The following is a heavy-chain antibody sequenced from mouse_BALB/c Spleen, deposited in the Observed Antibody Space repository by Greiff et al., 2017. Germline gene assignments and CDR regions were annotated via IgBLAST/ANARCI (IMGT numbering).Heavy chain of an antibody. V-gene: IGHV1-15*01. CDR1: GYTFTDYE. Sequence: QVQLQQSGAELVRPGASVTLSCKASGYTFTDYEMHWVKQTPVHGLEWIGAIDPETGGTAYNQKFKGKATLTADKSSSTAYMELRSLTSEDSAVYYCTKEPPFRPFDVWGAGTTVTVSS. CDR2: IDPETGGT. CDR3: TKEPPFRPFDV. J-gene: IGHJ1*01.